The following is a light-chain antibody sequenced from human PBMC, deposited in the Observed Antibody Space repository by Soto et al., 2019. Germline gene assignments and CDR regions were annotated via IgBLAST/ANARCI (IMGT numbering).Light chain of an antibody. CDR1: QGIRND. CDR3: LQDYNYPWT. CDR2: AAS. Sequence: AIQMTQSPSSLSASVGDRVTITCRASQGIRNDLGWYQQKPGKAPKLLIYAASSLQSGVPSRFNGSGSVTDFSLTISSLQPEDFATYYCLQDYNYPWTFGQGTKVEIK. J-gene: IGKJ1*01. V-gene: IGKV1-6*01.